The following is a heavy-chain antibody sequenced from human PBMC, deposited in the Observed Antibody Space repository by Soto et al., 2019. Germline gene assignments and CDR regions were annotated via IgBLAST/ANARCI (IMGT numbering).Heavy chain of an antibody. V-gene: IGHV4-59*01. CDR3: ARDGYNSYYFDL. CDR2: ISDSGST. CDR1: GGFLDDFY. D-gene: IGHD5-12*01. J-gene: IGHJ4*02. Sequence: PSETLSLTCTVSGGFLDDFYWSWIRQPPGKAPEWIAYISDSGSTNYNPSLRDRVIISVDTSNTQFSLRLTSVTAADSAVYYCARDGYNSYYFDLWGRGTLVTVSS.